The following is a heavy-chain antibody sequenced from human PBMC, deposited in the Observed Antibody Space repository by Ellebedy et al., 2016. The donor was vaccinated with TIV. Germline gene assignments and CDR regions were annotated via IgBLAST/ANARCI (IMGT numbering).Heavy chain of an antibody. Sequence: GESLKISCTASGFTFSAFGIHWVRQAPGKGLEWVAHIWYDGSDKYYADSVKGRLTISRDNSKSTLYLQMSSLRGEDTAVYYCARAWIPYGLDVWGHGTTVTVSS. CDR3: ARAWIPYGLDV. CDR1: GFTFSAFG. D-gene: IGHD5-12*01. CDR2: IWYDGSDK. V-gene: IGHV3-33*01. J-gene: IGHJ6*02.